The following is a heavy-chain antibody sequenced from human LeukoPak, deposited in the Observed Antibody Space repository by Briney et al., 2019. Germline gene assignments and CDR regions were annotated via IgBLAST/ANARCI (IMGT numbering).Heavy chain of an antibody. CDR2: IYSGGST. J-gene: IGHJ4*02. CDR3: ARDLGPLNMVYGGNTLDY. CDR1: GFTVSSNY. D-gene: IGHD4-23*01. Sequence: QSGGSLRLSCAASGFTVSSNYMSWVRQAPGKGLEWVSVIYSGGSTYYADSVKGRFTISRDNSKNTLYLQMNSLRAEDTAVYYCARDLGPLNMVYGGNTLDYWGQGTLVTVSS. V-gene: IGHV3-66*01.